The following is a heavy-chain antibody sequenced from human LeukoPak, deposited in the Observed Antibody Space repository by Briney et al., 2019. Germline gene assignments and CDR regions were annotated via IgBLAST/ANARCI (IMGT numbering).Heavy chain of an antibody. Sequence: GRSLRLSCAASGFTFSSYAMHWVRQAPGKGLEWVAVTSYDGSNKYYADSVKGRFTISRDNSKNTLYLQTNSLRAEDTAVYYCARAIELDVWGQGTTVTVSS. CDR2: TSYDGSNK. CDR1: GFTFSSYA. J-gene: IGHJ6*02. CDR3: ARAIELDV. D-gene: IGHD1-26*01. V-gene: IGHV3-30-3*01.